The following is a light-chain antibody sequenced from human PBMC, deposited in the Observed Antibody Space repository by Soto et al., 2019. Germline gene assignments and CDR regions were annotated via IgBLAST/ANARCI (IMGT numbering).Light chain of an antibody. CDR3: QQYGSSGT. CDR2: GAS. V-gene: IGKV3-20*01. CDR1: QSVSSSY. Sequence: EIVLTQSPGTLSLSPGERATLSCRASQSVSSSYLAWYQQKPGQAPRLLIYGASNRATGIPGRSSGSGSGTDFTLTISRLEPEDFAVYYCQQYGSSGTFGQGTKVDI. J-gene: IGKJ1*01.